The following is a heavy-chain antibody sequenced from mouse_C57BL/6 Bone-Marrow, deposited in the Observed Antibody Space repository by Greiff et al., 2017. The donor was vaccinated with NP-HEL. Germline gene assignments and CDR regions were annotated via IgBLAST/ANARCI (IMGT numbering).Heavy chain of an antibody. V-gene: IGHV10-1*01. CDR3: VRHDWDGPKLPYYYAMDY. Sequence: EVQVVESGGGLVQPKGSLKLSCAASGFSFNTYAMNWVRQAPGKGLEWVARIRSKSNNYATYYADSVKDRFTISRDDSESMLYLQMNNLKTEDTAMYHCVRHDWDGPKLPYYYAMDYWGQGTSVTVSS. CDR1: GFSFNTYA. J-gene: IGHJ4*01. D-gene: IGHD4-1*01. CDR2: IRSKSNNYAT.